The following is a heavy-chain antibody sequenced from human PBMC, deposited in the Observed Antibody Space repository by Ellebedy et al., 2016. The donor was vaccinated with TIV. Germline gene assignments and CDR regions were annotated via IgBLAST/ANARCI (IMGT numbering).Heavy chain of an antibody. D-gene: IGHD2-21*01. J-gene: IGHJ6*02. CDR3: ARDRSGDQYGMDV. Sequence: PGGSLRLSCAASGFNFNDSPIHWVRQAPGKGLEWVSSITSGKNYIYYADSVKGRFTISRDNAKNSLYLQMDSLTAEDTAVYFCARDRSGDQYGMDVWGQGTTVTVSS. CDR1: GFNFNDSP. CDR2: ITSGKNYI. V-gene: IGHV3-21*01.